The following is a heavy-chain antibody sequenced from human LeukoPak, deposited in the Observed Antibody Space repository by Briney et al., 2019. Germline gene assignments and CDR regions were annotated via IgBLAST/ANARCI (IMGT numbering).Heavy chain of an antibody. Sequence: QPGGSLRLSCAASGFTFSNYAMSWVRQAPGKGLEWVSAISGSGDSTYNSDSVKGRFTISRDSSKNTLSLQMNSLRAEDTAVYYCETSDCTYISCYVLDYWGQGTLVTVSS. CDR1: GFTFSNYA. D-gene: IGHD2-2*01. V-gene: IGHV3-23*01. CDR3: ETSDCTYISCYVLDY. J-gene: IGHJ4*02. CDR2: ISGSGDST.